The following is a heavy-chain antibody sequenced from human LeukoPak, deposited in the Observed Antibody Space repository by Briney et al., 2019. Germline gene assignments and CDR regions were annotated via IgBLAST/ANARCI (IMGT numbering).Heavy chain of an antibody. CDR1: GYSISSGYY. CDR3: ARAGQGYCTSASCYLSLDY. CDR2: IYHSGST. J-gene: IGHJ4*02. Sequence: SETLSLTCTVSGYSISSGYYWGWIRQPPGKGLAWIGSIYHSGSTYYNPSLKSRVTISVDTSKNQFSLKLSSVTAADTAVYYCARAGQGYCTSASCYLSLDYWGQGTLVTVSS. D-gene: IGHD2-2*01. V-gene: IGHV4-38-2*02.